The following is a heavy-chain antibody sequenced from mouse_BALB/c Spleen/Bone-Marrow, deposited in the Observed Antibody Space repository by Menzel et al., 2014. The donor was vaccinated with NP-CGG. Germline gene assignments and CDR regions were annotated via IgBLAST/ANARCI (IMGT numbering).Heavy chain of an antibody. CDR1: GFTFSSFG. CDR3: AMTAYYAMDY. D-gene: IGHD1-2*01. V-gene: IGHV5-17*02. J-gene: IGHJ4*01. Sequence: EVQGEESGGGLVQPGGSRKLSCAASGFTFSSFGMHWVRQAPEKGLEWVAYISSGSSTIYYTDTVKGRFTISRDNPKNTLCRQMTSLRSEDTAMYYCAMTAYYAMDYWGQGTSVTVSS. CDR2: ISSGSSTI.